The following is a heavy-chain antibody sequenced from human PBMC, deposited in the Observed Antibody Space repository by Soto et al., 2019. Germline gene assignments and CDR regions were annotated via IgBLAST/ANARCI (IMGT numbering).Heavy chain of an antibody. CDR2: IIPIYRAS. Sequence: QLQLVQSEAEVKKPGSSVQGSCKYSGGSFGNLAISWVRHAPGQGLEWVAGIIPIYRASNYAEHFRGRISITLAHSMSTTYLQVSRPTSYDSAIYYCAPDTKDGYNYWFFDLWGRGTQVTVSS. D-gene: IGHD2-21*02. J-gene: IGHJ2*01. V-gene: IGHV1-69*01. CDR1: GGSFGNLA. CDR3: APDTKDGYNYWFFDL.